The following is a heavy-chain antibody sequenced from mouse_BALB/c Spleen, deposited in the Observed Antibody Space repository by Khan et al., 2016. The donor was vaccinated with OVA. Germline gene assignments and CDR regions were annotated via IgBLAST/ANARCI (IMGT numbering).Heavy chain of an antibody. CDR2: INPYTGEP. V-gene: IGHV1-20*01. CDR3: TRVYRIDVDY. CDR1: GYSFTGYF. J-gene: IGHJ2*01. Sequence: EVQLQQSGPELVKPGASVKISCKASGYSFTGYFMNWVMQSHGKSLEWIGCINPYTGEPFYNQQFKGKATLTLDESSSTAYLELRSLTSEDSAVYYCTRVYRIDVDYWGQGTTLTVSS. D-gene: IGHD2-1*01.